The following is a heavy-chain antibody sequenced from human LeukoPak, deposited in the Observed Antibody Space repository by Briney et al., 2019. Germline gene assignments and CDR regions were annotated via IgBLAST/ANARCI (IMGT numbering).Heavy chain of an antibody. CDR1: GFTFRSYW. CDR3: ARVGMVRGVIIDY. J-gene: IGHJ4*02. Sequence: GGSLRLSCAVSGFTFRSYWMHWVRQAPGKGLVWVSRINSDGSSTSYADSVKGRFTISRDNAKNTLYLQMNSLRAEDTAVYYCARVGMVRGVIIDYWGQGTLVTVSS. D-gene: IGHD3-10*01. V-gene: IGHV3-74*01. CDR2: INSDGSST.